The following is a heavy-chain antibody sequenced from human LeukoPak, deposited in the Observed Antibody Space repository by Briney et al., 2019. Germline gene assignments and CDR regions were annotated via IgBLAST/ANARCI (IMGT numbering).Heavy chain of an antibody. CDR2: INHSGST. J-gene: IGHJ4*02. CDR3: ARGWLPKIDY. Sequence: KPSETLSLTCAVYGGSFSGYYWSWIRQPPGKGLEWIGEINHSGSTNYNPSLKSRVTISVDTSKNQFSLKLSSVTAADTAVYYCARGWLPKIDYWGQGTLVTVSS. CDR1: GGSFSGYY. D-gene: IGHD5-12*01. V-gene: IGHV4-34*01.